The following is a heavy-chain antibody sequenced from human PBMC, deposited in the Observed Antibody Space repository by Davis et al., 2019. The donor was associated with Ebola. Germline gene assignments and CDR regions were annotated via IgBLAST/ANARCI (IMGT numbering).Heavy chain of an antibody. J-gene: IGHJ4*02. Sequence: SPKISCAASGFPFDDYAMHWVRQAPGKGLEWVSGISWNSGSIGYADSVKGRFTISRDNAKNSLYLQMNSLRAEDTALYYCAKAYSSGWYGSDYWGQGALVTVSS. CDR3: AKAYSSGWYGSDY. D-gene: IGHD6-19*01. CDR2: ISWNSGSI. CDR1: GFPFDDYA. V-gene: IGHV3-9*01.